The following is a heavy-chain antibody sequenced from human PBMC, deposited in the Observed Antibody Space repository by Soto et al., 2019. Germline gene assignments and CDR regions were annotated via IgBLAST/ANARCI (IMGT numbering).Heavy chain of an antibody. CDR3: ARDDSSGWVPVYYYYGMDV. J-gene: IGHJ6*02. V-gene: IGHV1-69*12. D-gene: IGHD3-22*01. CDR2: IIPIFGTA. CDR1: GGTFSSYA. Sequence: QVQLVQSGAEVKKPGSSVKVSCKASGGTFSSYAISWVRQAPGQGLEWMGGIIPIFGTANYAQKFQGRVTITADESTSTSYMELSSLRSEDTAVYYSARDDSSGWVPVYYYYGMDVWGQGTTVTVSS.